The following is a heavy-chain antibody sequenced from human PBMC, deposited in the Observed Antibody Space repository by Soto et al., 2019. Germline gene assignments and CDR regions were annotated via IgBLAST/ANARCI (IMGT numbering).Heavy chain of an antibody. CDR3: AKVSSSWYAGFFDL. D-gene: IGHD6-13*01. CDR2: LSDSGDSI. V-gene: IGHV3-23*01. CDR1: GFTFSSHA. J-gene: IGHJ4*02. Sequence: GSLRLSCTASGFTFSSHAMTWVRQAPGKGLEWVSGLSDSGDSIYYADSVKGRFIIYRDNSMNTLYLQMNTLRVEDTAVYYCAKVSSSWYAGFFDLWGQGT.